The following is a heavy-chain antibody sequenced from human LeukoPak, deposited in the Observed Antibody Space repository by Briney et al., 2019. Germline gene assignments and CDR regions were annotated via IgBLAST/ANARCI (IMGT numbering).Heavy chain of an antibody. Sequence: SQTLSLTCAISGDSVSSNSAAWNWIRQSPSRGLEWLGRTYYRSKWYNDYAVSVKSRITINPDTSKNLFSLQLNSVTPEDTAVYYCARDRYCSSTSCYIPFYYFDYWGQGTLVTVSS. D-gene: IGHD2-2*02. CDR2: TYYRSKWYN. V-gene: IGHV6-1*01. CDR1: GDSVSSNSAA. J-gene: IGHJ4*02. CDR3: ARDRYCSSTSCYIPFYYFDY.